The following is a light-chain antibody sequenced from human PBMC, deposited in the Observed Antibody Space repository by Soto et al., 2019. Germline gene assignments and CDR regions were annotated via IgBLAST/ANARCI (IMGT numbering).Light chain of an antibody. Sequence: EIVLTKSPGTLSLSPGERATLSCRASQTVSSARLAWFQQKPGQAPRLLIYGASSRSPGIPDRFSGSGSETDFTLTITSLESEDFTVYSCHQYGSSPWTFGQGTKEDI. V-gene: IGKV3-20*01. CDR3: HQYGSSPWT. J-gene: IGKJ1*01. CDR2: GAS. CDR1: QTVSSAR.